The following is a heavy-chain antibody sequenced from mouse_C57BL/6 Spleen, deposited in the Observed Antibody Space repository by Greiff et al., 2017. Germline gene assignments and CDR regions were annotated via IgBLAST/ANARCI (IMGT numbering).Heavy chain of an antibody. Sequence: QVQLQQSGAELMKPGASVKLSCKATGYTFTGYWIEWVKQRPGHGLEWIGEILPGSGSTKSNEKFKGKATFTADTSSNTAYMQLSSLTTEDSAIYYCARYYSNYVGFAYWGQGTLVTVSA. V-gene: IGHV1-9*01. CDR2: ILPGSGST. CDR3: ARYYSNYVGFAY. J-gene: IGHJ3*01. D-gene: IGHD2-5*01. CDR1: GYTFTGYW.